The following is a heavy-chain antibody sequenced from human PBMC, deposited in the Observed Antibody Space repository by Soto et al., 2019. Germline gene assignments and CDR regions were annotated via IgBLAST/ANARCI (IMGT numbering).Heavy chain of an antibody. Sequence: RGSLRLSCVASGFTFSDHYLSWIRQAPGKGLEWVSQISNIDTTYYVDSVKGRFTISRDNAKNSLFLQMNSLRAEDTAVYYCARGRYCTPASCSHFDYWGQGALVTVSS. CDR3: ARGRYCTPASCSHFDY. CDR2: ISNIDTT. CDR1: GFTFSDHY. D-gene: IGHD2-2*01. V-gene: IGHV3-11*01. J-gene: IGHJ4*02.